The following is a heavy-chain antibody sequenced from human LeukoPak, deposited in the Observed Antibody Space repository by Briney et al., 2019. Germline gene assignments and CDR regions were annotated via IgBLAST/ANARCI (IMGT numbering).Heavy chain of an antibody. D-gene: IGHD3-10*01. CDR3: ARGQMGSGSYQTYGMDV. CDR2: INHSGST. Sequence: SETLSLTCAVYGGSFSGYYWSWIRQPPGKGLEWIGEINHSGSTNYNPSLKSRVTISVDTSKNQFSLKLSSVTAADTAVYYCARGQMGSGSYQTYGMDVWGQGTTVTVSS. V-gene: IGHV4-34*01. J-gene: IGHJ6*02. CDR1: GGSFSGYY.